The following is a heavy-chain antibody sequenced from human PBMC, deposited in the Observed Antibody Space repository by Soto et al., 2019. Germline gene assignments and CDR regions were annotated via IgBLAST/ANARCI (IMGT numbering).Heavy chain of an antibody. Sequence: ASVKVSCKASGYTFTSYDINWVRQATGQGLEWMGWMNPNSGNTGYAQKLQGRVTMTRNTSISTAYMELSSLRSEDTAVYYCARGYSGSDYDFCSGYYASSYYYMDVWCKGTTVTLSS. CDR2: MNPNSGNT. CDR3: ARGYSGSDYDFCSGYYASSYYYMDV. V-gene: IGHV1-8*01. CDR1: GYTFTSYD. D-gene: IGHD3-3*01. J-gene: IGHJ6*03.